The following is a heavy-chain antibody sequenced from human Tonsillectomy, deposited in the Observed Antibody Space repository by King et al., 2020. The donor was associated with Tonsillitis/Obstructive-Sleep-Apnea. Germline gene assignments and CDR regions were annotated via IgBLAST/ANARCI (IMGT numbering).Heavy chain of an antibody. CDR2: IDPTDSYT. CDR3: ARHSSSSTYYYFDLDV. J-gene: IGHJ6*03. Sequence: VQLVESGAEVKKPGESLKISCKASRYSFTNYWISWVRQMPGKGLEWMGKIDPTDSYTKYSPSFQGHVTISADKSISTAYLQWSSLKASDTAIYYCARHSSSSTYYYFDLDVWGKGTTVTVS. D-gene: IGHD6-6*01. V-gene: IGHV5-10-1*01. CDR1: RYSFTNYW.